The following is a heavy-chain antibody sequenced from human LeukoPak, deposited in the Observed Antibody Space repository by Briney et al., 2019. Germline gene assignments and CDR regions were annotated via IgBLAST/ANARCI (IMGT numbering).Heavy chain of an antibody. J-gene: IGHJ4*02. CDR2: IFHNGST. CDR1: GGSVRSGSYY. Sequence: SETLSLTCSVSGGSVRSGSYYWAWIRQPPGTGLEWIGYIFHNGSTNYNPSLKSRVTISIAPSTNQFSLRLNSVAAADTAVYFCARGGDYIWGTFRPIDYWGQGSLVSVSS. D-gene: IGHD3-16*02. CDR3: ARGGDYIWGTFRPIDY. V-gene: IGHV4-61*01.